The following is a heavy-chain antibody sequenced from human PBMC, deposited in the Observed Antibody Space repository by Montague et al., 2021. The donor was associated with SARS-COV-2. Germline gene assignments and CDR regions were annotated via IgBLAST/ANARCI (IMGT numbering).Heavy chain of an antibody. CDR3: ARDGFYYDRSGPSNFDY. CDR1: VGSISSNNCY. D-gene: IGHD3-22*01. V-gene: IGHV4-39*07. Sequence: SETLSLTCTVSVGSISSNNCYWGWIRQPPGKALEWIGSIYYSGSTYYNPPLKSRVTMSVDTSENQFSLKLSSVTAADTAVYYCARDGFYYDRSGPSNFDYWGQGTLVTVSS. J-gene: IGHJ4*02. CDR2: IYYSGST.